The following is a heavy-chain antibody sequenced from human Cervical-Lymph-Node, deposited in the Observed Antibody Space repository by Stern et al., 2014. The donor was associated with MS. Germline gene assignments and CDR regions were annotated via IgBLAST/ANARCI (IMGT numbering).Heavy chain of an antibody. CDR3: ARGPGGYSSGWFPYDSSGAIDY. V-gene: IGHV1-46*01. CDR2: IHPSGGST. J-gene: IGHJ4*02. D-gene: IGHD6-19*01. Sequence: QVQLVESGAEVKKPGASVQVSCKASGYTFTSYYMHWVRQAPGQGLEWMGIIHPSGGSTSYAQKFQGRVTMTRDTSTSTVYMELSSLRSEDTAVYYCARGPGGYSSGWFPYDSSGAIDYWGQGTLVTVSS. CDR1: GYTFTSYY.